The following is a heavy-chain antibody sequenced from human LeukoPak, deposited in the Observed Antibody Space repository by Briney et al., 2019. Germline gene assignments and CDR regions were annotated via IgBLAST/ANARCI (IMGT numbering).Heavy chain of an antibody. V-gene: IGHV4-59*01. CDR2: IYYNGNT. CDR1: DGSINSYY. Sequence: SETLSLTCSVSDGSINSYYWNWIRRPPGRGLEWIGYIYYNGNTNYSPSLKSRVTMSVDTSKNLFSLKVSSVTAADTAVYYCARGRSNYYGMDVWGQGTTVTVSS. D-gene: IGHD1-26*01. CDR3: ARGRSNYYGMDV. J-gene: IGHJ6*02.